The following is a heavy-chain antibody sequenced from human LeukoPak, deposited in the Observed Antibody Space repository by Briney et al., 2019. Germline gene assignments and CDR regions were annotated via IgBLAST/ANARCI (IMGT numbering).Heavy chain of an antibody. Sequence: PSETLSLTCTVSGGSISSGGYYWSWIRQPPGKGLEWIGEINHSGSTNYNSSLKSRVTISVDTSKNQFSLKLSSVTAADTAVYYCARDQIPLDAFDIWGQGTMVTVSS. V-gene: IGHV4-39*07. D-gene: IGHD2-2*02. J-gene: IGHJ3*02. CDR1: GGSISSGGYY. CDR3: ARDQIPLDAFDI. CDR2: INHSGST.